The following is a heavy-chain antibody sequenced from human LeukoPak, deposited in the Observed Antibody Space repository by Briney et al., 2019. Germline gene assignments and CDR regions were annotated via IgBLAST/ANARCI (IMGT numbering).Heavy chain of an antibody. CDR1: GFTFSSYA. V-gene: IGHV3-23*01. CDR2: ISGSGDNT. J-gene: IGHJ4*02. D-gene: IGHD3-10*01. CDR3: AKVSRANYFDY. Sequence: GGSLRLSCAVSGFTFSSYAMSWVRQAPGKGLEWVSTISGSGDNTYYADSVRGRFTISRDNSKNTLYLQMNSLRAEDTAIYYCAKVSRANYFDYWGQGTLVTVSS.